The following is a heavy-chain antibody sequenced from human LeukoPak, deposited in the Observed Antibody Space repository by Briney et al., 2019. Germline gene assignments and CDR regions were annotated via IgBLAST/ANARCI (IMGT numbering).Heavy chain of an antibody. V-gene: IGHV7-4-1*02. D-gene: IGHD3-10*01. J-gene: IGHJ4*02. CDR1: GYTFTSNA. CDR3: ARELCVRGSGSYCPFDY. Sequence: ASVKVSCKASGYTFTSNAINWVRQAPGQGLEWMGWINTNTGNPTYGQGFTGRFVFSLDTSVSTAYLQISSLKAEDTAVYYCARELCVRGSGSYCPFDYWGQGTLVTVSS. CDR2: INTNTGNP.